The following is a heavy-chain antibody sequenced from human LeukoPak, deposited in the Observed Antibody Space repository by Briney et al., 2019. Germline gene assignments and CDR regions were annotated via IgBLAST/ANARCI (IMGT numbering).Heavy chain of an antibody. CDR1: GGSISSYY. Sequence: PSETLSLTCTVSGGSISSYYWSWIRQPPGKGLEWIGYIYYSGSTNYNPSLKSRVTISVDTSKNQFSLKLSSVTAADTAVYYCARGASTYYDFWSGYHIDYWGQGTLVTVSS. J-gene: IGHJ4*02. V-gene: IGHV4-59*01. CDR3: ARGASTYYDFWSGYHIDY. CDR2: IYYSGST. D-gene: IGHD3-3*01.